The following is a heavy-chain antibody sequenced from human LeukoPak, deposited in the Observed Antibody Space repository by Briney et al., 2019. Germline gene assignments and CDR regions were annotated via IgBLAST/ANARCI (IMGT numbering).Heavy chain of an antibody. J-gene: IGHJ4*02. CDR1: GYSLGKNYY. D-gene: IGHD3-16*01. CDR3: ARYDSRGSASTRFDY. V-gene: IGHV4-38-2*01. Sequence: SETLSLTCAVSGYSLGKNYYWGWIRQPPGKGLEWIGRIYGTGSTSYNPSLMNRVTMSVDTSKNHFSLKLTSVTAADAAVYYCARYDSRGSASTRFDYWGQGIPVTISS. CDR2: IYGTGST.